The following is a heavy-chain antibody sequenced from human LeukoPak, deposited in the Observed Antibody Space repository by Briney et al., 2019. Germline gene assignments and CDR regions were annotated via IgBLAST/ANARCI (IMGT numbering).Heavy chain of an antibody. D-gene: IGHD1-26*01. CDR3: AKPRYTGSYYLLYYFDY. V-gene: IGHV3-30*18. J-gene: IGHJ4*02. CDR1: GFTFSSYA. CDR2: ISYDGSNK. Sequence: QPGGSLRLSCAASGFTFSSYAMHWVRQAPGKGLEWVAVISYDGSNKYYADSVKGRFTISRDNSKNTLYLQMNSLRAEDTAVYYCAKPRYTGSYYLLYYFDYWGQGTLVTVSS.